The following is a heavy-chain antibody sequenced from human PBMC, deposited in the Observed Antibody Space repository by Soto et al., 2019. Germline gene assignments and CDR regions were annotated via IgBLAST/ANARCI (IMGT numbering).Heavy chain of an antibody. D-gene: IGHD4-17*01. Sequence: SETLSLTCTVSGGSISGYYWTWIRQPAGKGLEWIGRIYTSGRSNYNPSLKSRLTISLDMSRNQFSLQLTSVTAADTALYYCARVSNEYGGNGAFDYWGLGTLVTVSS. CDR2: IYTSGRS. CDR1: GGSISGYY. J-gene: IGHJ4*02. CDR3: ARVSNEYGGNGAFDY. V-gene: IGHV4-4*07.